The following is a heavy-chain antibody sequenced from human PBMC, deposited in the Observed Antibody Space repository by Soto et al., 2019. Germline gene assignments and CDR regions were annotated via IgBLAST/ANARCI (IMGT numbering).Heavy chain of an antibody. CDR3: AKDPRGYSYGYGDF. V-gene: IGHV3-30*18. CDR1: GFTFSDYG. D-gene: IGHD5-18*01. CDR2: ISYDGSNK. J-gene: IGHJ4*02. Sequence: GGSLRLSCAASGFTFSDYGMHWVRQAPGKGLEWLAVISYDGSNKYYADSVKGRFTISRDNSKNTLYLQMNSLRAEDTAVYYCAKDPRGYSYGYGDFWGQGTLVTVSS.